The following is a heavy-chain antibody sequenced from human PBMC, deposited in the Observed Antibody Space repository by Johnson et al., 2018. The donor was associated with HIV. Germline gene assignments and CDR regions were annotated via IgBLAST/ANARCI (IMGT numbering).Heavy chain of an antibody. V-gene: IGHV3-66*01. J-gene: IGHJ3*02. Sequence: EVQLVESGGGLVQPGGSLTLSCAASGFTFSNYAMSWVRQAPGKGLEWVSVIYNDGNTYYADSVKGRFTISRDNSKNTLYLQMNSLRAEDTAVYYCARDLRYSGYEYAFDIWGQGTMVTVSS. CDR3: ARDLRYSGYEYAFDI. CDR2: IYNDGNT. CDR1: GFTFSNYA. D-gene: IGHD5-12*01.